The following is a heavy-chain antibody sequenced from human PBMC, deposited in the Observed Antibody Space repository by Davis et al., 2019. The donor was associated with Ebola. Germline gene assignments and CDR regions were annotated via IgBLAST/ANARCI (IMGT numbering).Heavy chain of an antibody. D-gene: IGHD6-19*01. CDR1: GFTFSSYW. J-gene: IGHJ6*04. CDR2: ISNDGRTT. CDR3: AKRATVKVAGANYYNAMDV. V-gene: IGHV3-74*01. Sequence: PGGSLRLSCAASGFTFSSYWMHWVRQTPGKGLVWVSRISNDGRTTSYADSVKGRFTISRDNAKNTLYLQMNSLRAEDTAVFYCAKRATVKVAGANYYNAMDVWGKGTTVTVSS.